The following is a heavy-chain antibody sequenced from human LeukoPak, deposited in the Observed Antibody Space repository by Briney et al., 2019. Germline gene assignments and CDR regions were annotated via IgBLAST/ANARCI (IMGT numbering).Heavy chain of an antibody. CDR2: INSDGSNT. CDR1: GFTFSSYW. CDR3: AREYCGGDCYPFDY. D-gene: IGHD2-21*02. J-gene: IGHJ4*02. V-gene: IGHV3-74*01. Sequence: GGSLRLSCAASGFTFSSYWMHWVRQAPGKGLVWVSRINSDGSNTSYADSVKGRFTISRDNAKNTLYLQMNSLRAEDTAVCYCAREYCGGDCYPFDYWGQGTLVTVSS.